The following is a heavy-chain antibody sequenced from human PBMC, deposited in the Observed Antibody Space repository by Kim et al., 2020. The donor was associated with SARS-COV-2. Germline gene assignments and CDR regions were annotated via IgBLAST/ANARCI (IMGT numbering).Heavy chain of an antibody. Sequence: KGRFTISRDNSKNTLYLQMNSLRAEDTAVYYCARDFYYYGSGSYYSYFQHWGQGTLVTVSS. D-gene: IGHD3-10*01. CDR3: ARDFYYYGSGSYYSYFQH. J-gene: IGHJ1*01. V-gene: IGHV3-30*07.